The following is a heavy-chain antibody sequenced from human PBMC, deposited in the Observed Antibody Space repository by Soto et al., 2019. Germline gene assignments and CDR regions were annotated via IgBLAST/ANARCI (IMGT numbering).Heavy chain of an antibody. J-gene: IGHJ3*02. D-gene: IGHD3-22*01. CDR1: GFTFSRYW. V-gene: IGHV3-7*04. Sequence: GGSLRLSCASSGFTFSRYWMSLVRQAPGKGLEWVANIKEDGSQKWYVDSVKGRFTISRDNARNSLYLQMKSLRVEDTAVYYCARGDYYDVSGPFSDAFDIWGQGTMVTVSS. CDR3: ARGDYYDVSGPFSDAFDI. CDR2: IKEDGSQK.